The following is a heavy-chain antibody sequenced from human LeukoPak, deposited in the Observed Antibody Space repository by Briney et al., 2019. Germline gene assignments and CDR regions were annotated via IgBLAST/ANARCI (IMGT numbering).Heavy chain of an antibody. V-gene: IGHV4-39*01. J-gene: IGHJ4*02. CDR3: ARLDYGGHYFDY. Sequence: SETLSLTCTVSGGSISSSSYYWGWIRQPPGKGLEWIGSIYYSGSTYYNPSLTSQVTISVDTSKNQFSLKVSSVTAADTAVYYCARLDYGGHYFDYWGQGTLVTVSS. CDR2: IYYSGST. D-gene: IGHD4-17*01. CDR1: GGSISSSSYY.